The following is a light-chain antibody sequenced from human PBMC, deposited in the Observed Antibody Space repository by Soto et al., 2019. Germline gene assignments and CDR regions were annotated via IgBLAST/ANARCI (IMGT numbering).Light chain of an antibody. Sequence: DIQMTQSPSSLSASVGDRVTITCRASQSISSYLNWYQQKPGKAPKLLIYAASSLQSEVPSRFSGSGSGTDFTFTVSSLQPEDIATYYCQQYDNLPLTFGGGTKVDIK. CDR2: AAS. CDR3: QQYDNLPLT. J-gene: IGKJ4*01. CDR1: QSISSY. V-gene: IGKV1-33*01.